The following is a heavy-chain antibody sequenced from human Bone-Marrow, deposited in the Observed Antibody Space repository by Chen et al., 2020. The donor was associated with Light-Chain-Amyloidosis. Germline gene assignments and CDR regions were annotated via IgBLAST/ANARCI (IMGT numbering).Heavy chain of an antibody. CDR1: GDSISSGPNY. CDR2: IYYGGNS. J-gene: IGHJ4*02. CDR3: ARGTMTSVDWSYYCDF. Sequence: QVQLQESGPGLVKPSQTLSLTCTVSGDSISSGPNYWTWIRQHPGRGLEWIGYIYYGGNSRYNPSLMSRVTISLDTSKNQFSLNLSSVTAADTAVYYCARGTMTSVDWSYYCDFWGQGTLVTVSS. D-gene: IGHD3-22*01. V-gene: IGHV4-31*03.